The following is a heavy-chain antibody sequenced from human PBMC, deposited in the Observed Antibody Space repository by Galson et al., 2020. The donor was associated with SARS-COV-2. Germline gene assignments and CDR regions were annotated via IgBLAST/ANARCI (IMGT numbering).Heavy chain of an antibody. CDR1: AGSMSDYY. D-gene: IGHD3-10*01. CDR2: FYNSGST. Sequence: SETLSLTCTVSAGSMSDYYWNWIRQPPGKALEWIAYFYNSGSTNYNPSLKSRVTMSLDTSKGQFSLNLTSVTAADTAVYYCARVLWGSGTWHFDLWGRGTLVTVSS. V-gene: IGHV4-59*01. J-gene: IGHJ2*01. CDR3: ARVLWGSGTWHFDL.